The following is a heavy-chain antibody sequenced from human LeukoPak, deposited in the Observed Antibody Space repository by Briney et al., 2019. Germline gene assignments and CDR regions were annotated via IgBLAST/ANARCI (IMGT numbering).Heavy chain of an antibody. CDR3: ARDSYGDLDS. D-gene: IGHD4/OR15-4a*01. Sequence: GSLRLSCAVSGFTVSDNFMSWVRQAPGKGLEWVSIIYSGGSTYYADSVKGRFTISRDVPENTLFLQMNNLRAEDTAMYYCARDSYGDLDSWGQGTLVIVSS. CDR1: GFTVSDNF. V-gene: IGHV3-53*01. J-gene: IGHJ4*02. CDR2: IYSGGST.